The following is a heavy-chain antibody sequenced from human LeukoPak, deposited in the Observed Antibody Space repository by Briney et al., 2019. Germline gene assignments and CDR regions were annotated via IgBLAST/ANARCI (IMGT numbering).Heavy chain of an antibody. CDR3: ARLHLYDSSGYTPTVGHAFDI. V-gene: IGHV4-39*01. Sequence: SETLSLTCTVSGGSISSSTYYWGWVRQPPGKGLEWIGSIYYSGYTYYNPSLESRVTISIDTSKNQFSLKLSSVTAADTAVYYCARLHLYDSSGYTPTVGHAFDIWGQGTMVTVSS. CDR1: GGSISSSTYY. CDR2: IYYSGYT. J-gene: IGHJ3*02. D-gene: IGHD3-22*01.